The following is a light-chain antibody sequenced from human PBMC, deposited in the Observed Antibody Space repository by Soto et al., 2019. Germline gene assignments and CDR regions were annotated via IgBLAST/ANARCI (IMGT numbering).Light chain of an antibody. CDR3: QQRRTWPRT. Sequence: ESVFTQSPATLSLSPGARATLSYRDSQRASSSLAWYQQKPGQAPRILIYDASNTATGIPARFSGSGSGTDCPRTISRLAHEDVEVYCCQQRRTWPRTFGQGTKLEIK. V-gene: IGKV3-11*01. J-gene: IGKJ2*01. CDR1: QRASSS. CDR2: DAS.